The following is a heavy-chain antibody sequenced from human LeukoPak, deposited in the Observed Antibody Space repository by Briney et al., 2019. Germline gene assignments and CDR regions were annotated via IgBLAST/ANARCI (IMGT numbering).Heavy chain of an antibody. J-gene: IGHJ4*02. D-gene: IGHD6-6*01. Sequence: GGSLRLSCAASGFTFSSYSMNWVRQAPGKGLEWVSYINSGSTTIYYADSVKGRFTISRDNAKNSLYLQMNSLRAEDTAVYYCARLSSSFFDGYWGQGTLVTVSS. CDR2: INSGSTTI. CDR3: ARLSSSFFDGY. CDR1: GFTFSSYS. V-gene: IGHV3-48*04.